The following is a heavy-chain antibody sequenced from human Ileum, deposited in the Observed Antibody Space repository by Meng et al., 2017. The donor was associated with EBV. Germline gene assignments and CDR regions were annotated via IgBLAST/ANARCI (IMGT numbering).Heavy chain of an antibody. Sequence: QVQLQGSGPGLVNPSGPLSLNCAVSGGSISVINWWSWVRQSPEKGLEWIGEMSDSGITHYNPSLKSRVTISADKSNNQFSLKLTSVTSADTAVYFCAKNGEKYFEYWGQGTLVTVSS. J-gene: IGHJ4*02. CDR1: GGSISVINW. CDR2: MSDSGIT. CDR3: AKNGEKYFEY. V-gene: IGHV4-4*02.